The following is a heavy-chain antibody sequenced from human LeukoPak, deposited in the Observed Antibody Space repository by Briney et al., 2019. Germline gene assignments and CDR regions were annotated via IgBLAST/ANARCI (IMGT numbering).Heavy chain of an antibody. CDR2: INPSGGST. Sequence: ASVKVSCKASGYTFTSYGISWVRQAPGQGLEWMGIINPSGGSTSYAQKFQGRVTMTRDTSTSTVYMELSSLRSEDTAVYYCARAPPGATTDFDYWGQGTLVTVSS. D-gene: IGHD1-26*01. CDR1: GYTFTSYG. V-gene: IGHV1-46*01. CDR3: ARAPPGATTDFDY. J-gene: IGHJ4*02.